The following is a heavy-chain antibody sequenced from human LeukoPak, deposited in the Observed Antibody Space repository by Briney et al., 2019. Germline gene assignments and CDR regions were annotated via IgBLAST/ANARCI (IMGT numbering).Heavy chain of an antibody. CDR1: GYTFTSYY. V-gene: IGHV1-46*01. CDR2: INPSGGST. Sequence: RASVKVSCKASGYTFTSYYMHWVRQAPGQGLEWMGIINPSGGSTSYAQKFQGRVTMTRDTSTSTVYMELSSLRSEDTAVYYCARAKGSGSSGWFRFDPWGQGTLVTVSS. CDR3: ARAKGSGSSGWFRFDP. J-gene: IGHJ5*02. D-gene: IGHD6-19*01.